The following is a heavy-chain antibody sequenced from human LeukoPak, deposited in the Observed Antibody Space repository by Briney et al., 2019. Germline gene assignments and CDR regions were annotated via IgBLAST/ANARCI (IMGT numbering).Heavy chain of an antibody. CDR1: GYTFTGYY. D-gene: IGHD3-10*01. Sequence: ASVKVSCKASGYTFTGYYMHWVRQAPGQGLEWMGRINPNSGGTNYAQKFQGRVTMTRDTSISTAYMELSRLRSDDTAVYYCARDHGSGRDWFDPWGQGTLVTVSS. CDR3: ARDHGSGRDWFDP. J-gene: IGHJ5*02. V-gene: IGHV1-2*06. CDR2: INPNSGGT.